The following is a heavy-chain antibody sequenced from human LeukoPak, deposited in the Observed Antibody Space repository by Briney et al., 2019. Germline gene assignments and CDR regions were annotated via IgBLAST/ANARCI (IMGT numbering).Heavy chain of an antibody. V-gene: IGHV4-4*07. CDR2: SDDSGHT. Sequence: SETLSLTCSVSGGSISGYKWAWIRQPAGKGLEWLGRSDDSGHTDYSPSLESRLTVSVDKSKNQVSLKLNSVTAADTAVYYCARAARRPDGWTGGSYHWGQGTPVTVSS. D-gene: IGHD5-24*01. CDR3: ARAARRPDGWTGGSYH. CDR1: GGSISGYK. J-gene: IGHJ4*02.